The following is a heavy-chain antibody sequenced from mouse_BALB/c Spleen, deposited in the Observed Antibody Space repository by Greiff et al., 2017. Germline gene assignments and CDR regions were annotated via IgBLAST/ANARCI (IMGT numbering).Heavy chain of an antibody. D-gene: IGHD2-4*01. CDR2: ISSGGST. J-gene: IGHJ4*01. V-gene: IGHV5-6-5*01. CDR1: GFTFSSYA. CDR3: ARDYDDPPYYAMDD. Sequence: EVQLVESGGGLVKPGGSLKLSCAASGFTFSSYAMSWVRQTPEKRLEWVASISSGGSTYYPDSVKGRFTISRDNARNTLFLQMTSLRSEDTAMYYCARDYDDPPYYAMDDWGQGTSVTVSS.